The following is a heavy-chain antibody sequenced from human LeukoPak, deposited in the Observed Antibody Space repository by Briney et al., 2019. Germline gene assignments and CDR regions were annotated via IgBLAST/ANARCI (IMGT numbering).Heavy chain of an antibody. CDR1: GFTFSSYW. CDR2: IKQDGSEK. J-gene: IGHJ5*02. V-gene: IGHV3-7*01. Sequence: GGSLRLSCAASGFTFSSYWTSWVRQAPGKGLEWVANIKQDGSEKYYVDSVKGRFTISRDNAKNSLYLQMNSLRAEDTAVYYCARVDYSAEFDLWGHGTLVTVSS. CDR3: ARVDYSAEFDL. D-gene: IGHD4-11*01.